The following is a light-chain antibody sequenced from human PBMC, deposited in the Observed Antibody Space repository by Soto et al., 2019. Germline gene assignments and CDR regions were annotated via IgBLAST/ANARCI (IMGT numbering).Light chain of an antibody. CDR1: QRISSY. Sequence: DIQMTQSPSSLSASVGDRVTITCRASQRISSYLNWYQQKPGKAPKLLIYAASSLQSGVPSRFSGSGSGTEFTLTISSLQPEDFATYYCQQSYSTLWTFGQGTKVEIK. V-gene: IGKV1-39*01. CDR3: QQSYSTLWT. CDR2: AAS. J-gene: IGKJ1*01.